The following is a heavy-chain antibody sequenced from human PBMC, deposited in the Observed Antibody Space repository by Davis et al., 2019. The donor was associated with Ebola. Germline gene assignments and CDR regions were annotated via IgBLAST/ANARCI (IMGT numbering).Heavy chain of an antibody. CDR2: PYSKSKWYN. J-gene: IGHJ6*04. CDR1: ADSVSTAG. D-gene: IGHD5-18*01. V-gene: IGHV6-1*01. CDR3: ARGGLRGGMDV. Sequence: HSQTLSLTCAISADSVSTAGCNWITHSPSRGLEWPGRPYSKSKWYNDYAASVKSRLTINPDTSKNQLTLQLTSVTPEDTARYYCARGGLRGGMDVWDEGTRVTVSS.